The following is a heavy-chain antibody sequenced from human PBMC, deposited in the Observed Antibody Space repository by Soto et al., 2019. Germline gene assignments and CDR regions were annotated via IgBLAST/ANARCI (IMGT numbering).Heavy chain of an antibody. J-gene: IGHJ4*02. CDR2: ISGSGGST. V-gene: IGHV3-23*01. Sequence: GGSLRLSCAASGFTFSSYAMSWVRQAPGKGLEWVSAISGSGGSTYYADSVKGRFTISRDNSKNTLYLQMNSLRAEDTAIYYCAKDVAYVDPRDPFDYWGQGTLVTVSS. CDR1: GFTFSSYA. D-gene: IGHD3-16*01. CDR3: AKDVAYVDPRDPFDY.